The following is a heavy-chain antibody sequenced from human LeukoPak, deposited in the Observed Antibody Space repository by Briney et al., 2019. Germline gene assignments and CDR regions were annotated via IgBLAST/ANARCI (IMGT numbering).Heavy chain of an antibody. CDR3: ARDYYDSSGYYHVGYFDY. Sequence: QAGGSLGLSCAASGFTFSSYWMNWVRQAPGKGLEWVANTKQDGSEKYYVDSVKGRFTISRDNAKNSLYLQMNSLRAEDTAVYYCARDYYDSSGYYHVGYFDYWGQGTLVTVSS. D-gene: IGHD3-22*01. J-gene: IGHJ4*02. V-gene: IGHV3-7*01. CDR2: TKQDGSEK. CDR1: GFTFSSYW.